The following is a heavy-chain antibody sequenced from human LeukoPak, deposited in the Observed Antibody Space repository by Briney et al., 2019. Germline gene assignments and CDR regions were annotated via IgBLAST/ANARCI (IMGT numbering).Heavy chain of an antibody. V-gene: IGHV3-33*01. CDR2: IWYDGSNK. D-gene: IGHD4-11*01. CDR1: GFTFSSYG. Sequence: PGGSLRLSCAASGFTFSSYGMHWVRQAPGKGLEWVAVIWYDGSNKYYADSVKGRFTISRDNSKNTLYLQMNSLRAEDTAVYYCARVDYPISNWFDPWGQGTLVTVSS. CDR3: ARVDYPISNWFDP. J-gene: IGHJ5*02.